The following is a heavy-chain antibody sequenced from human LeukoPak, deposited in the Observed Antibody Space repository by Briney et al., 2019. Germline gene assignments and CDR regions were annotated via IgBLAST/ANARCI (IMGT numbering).Heavy chain of an antibody. D-gene: IGHD6-19*01. V-gene: IGHV3-23*01. CDR1: GFTFSSIA. Sequence: GALSPSLAAPGFTFSSIAISGVPQAPGKGLGGVSAFCGSGGSTYYADSVKGRFTISRDNSKNTLYLQMNSLRAEDTAVYYCAKGSSGWLQVRYFDYWGQGTLVTVSS. J-gene: IGHJ4*02. CDR2: FCGSGGST. CDR3: AKGSSGWLQVRYFDY.